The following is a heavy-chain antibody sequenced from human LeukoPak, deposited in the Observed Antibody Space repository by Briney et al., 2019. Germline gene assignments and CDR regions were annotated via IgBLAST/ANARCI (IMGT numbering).Heavy chain of an antibody. Sequence: QSGGSLRLSCAASGFTFSSYAMSWVRQAPGKGLGWVSAISGSGGSTYYADSVKGRFTISRDNSKNTLYLQMNSLRAEDTAVYYCAKGVWDIVVVPAARNYWGQGTLVTVSS. CDR3: AKGVWDIVVVPAARNY. J-gene: IGHJ4*02. V-gene: IGHV3-23*01. D-gene: IGHD2-2*01. CDR1: GFTFSSYA. CDR2: ISGSGGST.